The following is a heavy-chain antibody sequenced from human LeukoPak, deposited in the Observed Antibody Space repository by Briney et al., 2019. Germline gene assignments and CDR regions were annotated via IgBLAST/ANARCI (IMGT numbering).Heavy chain of an antibody. J-gene: IGHJ6*03. V-gene: IGHV4-59*05. Sequence: SSETLSLTCTVSGGSISSYYWAWIRQPPGKGLEWIGMIFYSGSAYYTPSLRGRVTISVDTSKNQFSLKLSSVTAADTAVYYCARLIKDIVVVPASGDSHYHMDVWGKGTTVTVSS. CDR1: GGSISSYY. D-gene: IGHD2-2*01. CDR3: ARLIKDIVVVPASGDSHYHMDV. CDR2: IFYSGSA.